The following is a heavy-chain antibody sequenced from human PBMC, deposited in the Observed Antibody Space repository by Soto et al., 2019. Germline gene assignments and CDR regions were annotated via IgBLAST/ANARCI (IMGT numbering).Heavy chain of an antibody. Sequence: ASVKVSCKASGYTFTGCYMHWVRQAPGQGLEWMGWINPNSGGTNYAQKFQGRVTMTRDTSISTAYMELSRLRSDDTAVYYCARDFIGWEPSGPFDYWGQGTLVTVSS. CDR2: INPNSGGT. CDR1: GYTFTGCY. J-gene: IGHJ4*02. V-gene: IGHV1-2*02. CDR3: ARDFIGWEPSGPFDY. D-gene: IGHD1-26*01.